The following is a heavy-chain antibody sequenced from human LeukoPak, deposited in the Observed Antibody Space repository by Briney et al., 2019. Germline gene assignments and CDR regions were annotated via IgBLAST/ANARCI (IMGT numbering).Heavy chain of an antibody. J-gene: IGHJ4*02. V-gene: IGHV4-4*09. CDR1: GGSISSYY. CDR2: IYTSGST. D-gene: IGHD3-22*01. Sequence: PSETLSLTCTVSGGSISSYYWSWIRQPPGKGLEWIGYIYTSGSTNYNPSLKSRVTISVDTSKNQFSLKLSSVTAADTAVYYCAGTYYYDSSGYTTVDYWGQGTLVTVSS. CDR3: AGTYYYDSSGYTTVDY.